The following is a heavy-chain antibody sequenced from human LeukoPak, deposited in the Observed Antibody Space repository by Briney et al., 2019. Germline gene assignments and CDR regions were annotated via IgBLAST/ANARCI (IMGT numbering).Heavy chain of an antibody. Sequence: PGGSLRLSCAASGFTFSNYEMNWVRQAPGKGLEWGSYITSSGGTIYYADSVKGRFTISRDNAKNSLYLQMHSLRAEDTAVYYCASRPPPSRGPYDYWGQGTLVTVSS. D-gene: IGHD3-10*01. J-gene: IGHJ4*02. V-gene: IGHV3-48*03. CDR1: GFTFSNYE. CDR3: ASRPPPSRGPYDY. CDR2: ITSSGGTI.